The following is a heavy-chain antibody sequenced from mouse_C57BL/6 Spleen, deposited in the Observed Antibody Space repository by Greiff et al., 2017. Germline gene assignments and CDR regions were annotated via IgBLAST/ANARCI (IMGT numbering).Heavy chain of an antibody. CDR3: VRDYYGSSYRFAY. D-gene: IGHD1-1*01. J-gene: IGHJ3*01. Sequence: EVKLVESGGGLVQPKGSLKLSCAASGFSFNTYAMNWVRQAPGKGLEWVARIRSKSNNYATYYADSVKDRFTISRDDSESMLYLQMNNLKTEDTAMYYCVRDYYGSSYRFAYWGQGTLVTVSA. CDR2: IRSKSNNYAT. V-gene: IGHV10-1*01. CDR1: GFSFNTYA.